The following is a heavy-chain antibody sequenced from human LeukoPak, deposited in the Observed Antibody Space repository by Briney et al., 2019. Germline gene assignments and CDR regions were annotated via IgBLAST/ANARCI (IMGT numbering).Heavy chain of an antibody. Sequence: GGSLRLSCAASGFTFSSYAMSWVRQAPGKGLEWVSAISGSGGSTYYADSVKGRFTISRDNSKNTLYLQMNSPRAEDTAVYYCAKAHCSSTSCSNDYWGQGTLVTVSS. V-gene: IGHV3-23*01. D-gene: IGHD2-2*01. CDR3: AKAHCSSTSCSNDY. J-gene: IGHJ4*02. CDR1: GFTFSSYA. CDR2: ISGSGGST.